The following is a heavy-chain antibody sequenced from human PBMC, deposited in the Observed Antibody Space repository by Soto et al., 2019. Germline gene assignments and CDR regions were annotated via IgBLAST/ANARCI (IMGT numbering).Heavy chain of an antibody. CDR1: GFTFSSYA. CDR2: ISYDGSNK. Sequence: GGSLRLSCAASGFTFSSYAMHWVRQAPGKGLEWVAVISYDGSNKYYADYVKGRFTISRDNSKNTLYLKMNSLRAEDTAVYYCARDLLLAYCGGDCYSPDYYYYYYGMDVWGQGTTVTVSS. V-gene: IGHV3-30-3*01. D-gene: IGHD2-21*02. J-gene: IGHJ6*02. CDR3: ARDLLLAYCGGDCYSPDYYYYYYGMDV.